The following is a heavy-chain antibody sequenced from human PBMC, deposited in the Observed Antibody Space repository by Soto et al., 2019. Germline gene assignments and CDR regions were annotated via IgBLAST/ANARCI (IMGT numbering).Heavy chain of an antibody. CDR3: ARDRLRLGELSLIGYFDY. V-gene: IGHV1-46*01. J-gene: IGHJ4*02. CDR1: GYTFTSYY. CDR2: INPSGGST. Sequence: ASVKVSCKASGYTFTSYYMHWVRQAPGQGLEWMGIINPSGGSTSYAQKFQGRVTMTRDTSTSTVYMELSSLRVEDTAVYYCARDRLRLGELSLIGYFDYWGQGTLVTVSS. D-gene: IGHD3-16*02.